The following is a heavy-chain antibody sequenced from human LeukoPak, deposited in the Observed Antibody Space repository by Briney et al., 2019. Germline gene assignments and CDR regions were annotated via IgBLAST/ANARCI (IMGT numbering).Heavy chain of an antibody. Sequence: SETLSLTCGVSGGSITTTNWWTWVRQPPGKGLEWIGEVQLDGRTNYNPSLESRVTISVDESENHISLKLTSVTAADTAVYYCARDPPFIIGTTFFDYWGQGTLVTVSS. CDR2: VQLDGRT. J-gene: IGHJ4*02. CDR1: GGSITTTNW. D-gene: IGHD1-20*01. CDR3: ARDPPFIIGTTFFDY. V-gene: IGHV4-4*02.